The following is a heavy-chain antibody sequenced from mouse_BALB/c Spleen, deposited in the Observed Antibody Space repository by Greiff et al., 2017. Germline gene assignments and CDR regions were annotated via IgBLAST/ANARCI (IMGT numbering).Heavy chain of an antibody. Sequence: VMLVESGPELVRPGESVKISCKGSGYTFTDYAMHWVKQSHAKSLEWIGVISIYYDNTNYNQKFKGKATMTVDKSSSTAYMELARLTSEDSAIYYCAREGKHYGSSAWFAYWGQGTLVTVSA. J-gene: IGHJ3*01. CDR2: ISIYYDNT. CDR3: AREGKHYGSSAWFAY. D-gene: IGHD1-1*01. V-gene: IGHV1-67*01. CDR1: GYTFTDYA.